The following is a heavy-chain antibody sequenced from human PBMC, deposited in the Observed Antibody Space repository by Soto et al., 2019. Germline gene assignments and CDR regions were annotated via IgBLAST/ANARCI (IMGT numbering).Heavy chain of an antibody. D-gene: IGHD3-3*01. J-gene: IGHJ4*02. CDR2: INAGNGNT. CDR3: ARTRGYYFFDY. V-gene: IGHV1-3*01. CDR1: GYTFTSYA. Sequence: QVQLVQSGAEVKKPGASVKVSCKASGYTFTSYAMHWVRQAPGQRLEWMGWINAGNGNTKYSQKFQGRVTITRDTSASTAYMELSILRSEDTAVYYCARTRGYYFFDYWGQGTLVTVSS.